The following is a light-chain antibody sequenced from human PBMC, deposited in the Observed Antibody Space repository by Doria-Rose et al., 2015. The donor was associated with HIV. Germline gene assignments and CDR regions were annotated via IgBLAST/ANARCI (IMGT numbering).Light chain of an antibody. CDR1: QGIGSD. CDR2: RAS. V-gene: IGKV3-15*01. CDR3: QQYSQWPPYT. J-gene: IGKJ2*01. Sequence: EIVLTQSPATLSVSPGKRATLSCRASQGIGSDLAWYQQKPGQAPRLLIYRASIRATGIPPRFTGGGSGTEFTLTISSLQSEDFAVYFCQQYSQWPPYTFGQGTKLEVK.